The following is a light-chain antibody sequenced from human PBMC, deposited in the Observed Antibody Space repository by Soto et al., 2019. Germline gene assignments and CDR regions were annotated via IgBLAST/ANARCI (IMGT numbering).Light chain of an antibody. CDR2: DVS. J-gene: IGKJ5*01. Sequence: AIQLTQSPSSLSAFVGDRVTITCRASQGIRSDLGWYQQKPGKAPKLLIYDVSTLQSGVPSRFSGSGSGTDFTLTISSLQPEDFATYYCQQYGSSPPVTFGQGTRLEIK. CDR3: QQYGSSPPVT. CDR1: QGIRSD. V-gene: IGKV1-6*01.